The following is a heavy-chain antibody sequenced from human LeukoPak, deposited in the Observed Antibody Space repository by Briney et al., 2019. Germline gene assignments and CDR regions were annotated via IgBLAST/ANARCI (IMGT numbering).Heavy chain of an antibody. V-gene: IGHV3-53*01. D-gene: IGHD6-19*01. CDR3: ASSSRRALDY. CDR1: GFTVSSNY. Sequence: GGSLRLSCAVSGFTVSSNYMSWVRQAPGKGLEWVSVIYSGGSTSYADSVKGRFTISRDNSKNTLYLQMNSLRAEDTAVYYCASSSRRALDYWGQGTLVTVSS. J-gene: IGHJ4*02. CDR2: IYSGGST.